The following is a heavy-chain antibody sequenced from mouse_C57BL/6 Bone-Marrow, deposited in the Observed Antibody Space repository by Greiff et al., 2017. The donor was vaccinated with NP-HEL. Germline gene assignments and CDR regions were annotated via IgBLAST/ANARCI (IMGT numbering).Heavy chain of an antibody. V-gene: IGHV10-1*01. D-gene: IGHD2-3*01. Sequence: EVHLVESGGGLVQPKGSLKLSCAASGFSFNTYAMNWVRQAPGKGLEWVARIRSKSNNYATYYADSVKDRFTISRDDSESMLYLQMNNLKTEDTAMYYCVRHGGYYLFDYWGQGTTLTVSS. CDR1: GFSFNTYA. CDR3: VRHGGYYLFDY. CDR2: IRSKSNNYAT. J-gene: IGHJ2*01.